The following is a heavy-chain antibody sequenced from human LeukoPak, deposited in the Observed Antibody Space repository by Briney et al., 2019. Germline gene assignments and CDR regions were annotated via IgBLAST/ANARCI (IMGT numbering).Heavy chain of an antibody. CDR1: GGSISSGDYY. V-gene: IGHV4-30-4*08. Sequence: SETLSLTCTVSGGSISSGDYYWSWIRQPPGKCLEWIGYIYYSGSTYYNPSLKSRVTISVDTSKNQFSLKLSSVTAADTAVYYCARGLLGCSGGSCYVWAFDIWGQGTMVTVSS. J-gene: IGHJ3*02. D-gene: IGHD2-15*01. CDR2: IYYSGST. CDR3: ARGLLGCSGGSCYVWAFDI.